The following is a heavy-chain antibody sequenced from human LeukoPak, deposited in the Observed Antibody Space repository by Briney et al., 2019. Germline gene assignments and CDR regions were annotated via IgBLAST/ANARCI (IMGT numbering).Heavy chain of an antibody. D-gene: IGHD3-22*01. V-gene: IGHV1-69*05. CDR3: ARVALSDYYDSSGYPSYYFDY. CDR1: GGTFNLYA. Sequence: SVKLSCKASGGTFNLYAISWVRQARAQGLEWMGGIIPICCTTNYAQKFQGRVKITTDESTSTAYMELSSLRSEDTAVYYCARVALSDYYDSSGYPSYYFDYWGQGTLVTVSS. J-gene: IGHJ4*02. CDR2: IIPICCTT.